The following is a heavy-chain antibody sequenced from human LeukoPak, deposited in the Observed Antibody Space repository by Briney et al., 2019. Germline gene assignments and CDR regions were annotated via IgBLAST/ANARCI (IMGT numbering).Heavy chain of an antibody. Sequence: PGGSLRLSCAASGFTFSSYWMSWVRQAPGKGLEWVANINQAGETFYVDSVKGRFTISRDNARNSVYLQMNSLRAEDTAVYYCARLMFLWPPIYFDYWGQGTLVTVSS. CDR1: GFTFSSYW. CDR3: ARLMFLWPPIYFDY. D-gene: IGHD2-8*01. J-gene: IGHJ4*02. V-gene: IGHV3-7*01. CDR2: INQAGET.